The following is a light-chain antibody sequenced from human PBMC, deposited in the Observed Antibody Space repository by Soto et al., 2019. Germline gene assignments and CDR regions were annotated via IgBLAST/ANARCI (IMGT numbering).Light chain of an antibody. CDR2: DAS. J-gene: IGKJ1*01. CDR1: QDINDW. V-gene: IGKV1-5*01. CDR3: QQYKSRRT. Sequence: DIQMTQSPSTLSASVGARVPITCRASQDINDWLAWYQQKPGNAPKFLIYDASTLQSGVPSRFSGSGSGTEFTLTITSLYPDDFATYYCQQYKSRRTFGQGTKVDI.